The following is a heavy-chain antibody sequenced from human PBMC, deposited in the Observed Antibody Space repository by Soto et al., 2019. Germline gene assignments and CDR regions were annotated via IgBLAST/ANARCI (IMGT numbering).Heavy chain of an antibody. CDR1: GYTFTSYG. CDR3: AKVRGAGEGRPFDY. Sequence: GASLKVSCKASGYTFTSYGISWVRQAPGQGLEWMGWISAYNGNTNYAQNLQGRVTMTTDTSTSTAYMELRSLRSDDTAVYYCAKVRGAGEGRPFDYWGQGTLVNVSS. V-gene: IGHV1-18*01. D-gene: IGHD3-10*01. CDR2: ISAYNGNT. J-gene: IGHJ4*02.